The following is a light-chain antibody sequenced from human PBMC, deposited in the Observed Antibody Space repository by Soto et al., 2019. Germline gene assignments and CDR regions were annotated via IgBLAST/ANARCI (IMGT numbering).Light chain of an antibody. J-gene: IGKJ5*01. CDR3: QHYGTLIT. CDR1: QSRGNTY. V-gene: IGKV3-20*01. Sequence: EIVLTQSPGTLSLSPGERATLSCRASQSRGNTYLAWYQRKPGQAPRLLIYDASSRATDIPDRVSGSGAGTDFTLAISRLYEGDSAVYECQHYGTLITCGQGTRLGIK. CDR2: DAS.